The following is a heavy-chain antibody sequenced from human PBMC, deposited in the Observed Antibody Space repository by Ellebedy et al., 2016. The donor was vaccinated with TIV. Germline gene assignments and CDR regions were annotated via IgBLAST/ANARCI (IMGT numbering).Heavy chain of an antibody. CDR1: GYSFSSYG. Sequence: ASVKVSXXASGYSFSSYGISWVRQAPGQGLEWMGWISAYNGNTKYAQKLQGRVTLTTDTSTSTAYMELRSLRSDDTAVFYCARTVPFLPGYTRGGAFDSWGQGTLVTVSS. CDR3: ARTVPFLPGYTRGGAFDS. D-gene: IGHD3-3*02. J-gene: IGHJ4*02. V-gene: IGHV1-18*01. CDR2: ISAYNGNT.